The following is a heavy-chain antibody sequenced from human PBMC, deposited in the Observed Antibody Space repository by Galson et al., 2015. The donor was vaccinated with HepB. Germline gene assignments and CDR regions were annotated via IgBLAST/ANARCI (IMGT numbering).Heavy chain of an antibody. J-gene: IGHJ4*02. CDR2: ISYDGSNK. D-gene: IGHD3-22*01. V-gene: IGHV3-30*18. CDR1: GFTFSSYD. CDR3: AKQLNYYDISGPLDY. Sequence: SLRLSCAGSGFTFSSYDMHWVRQAPGKGLEWVAVISYDGSNKYYADPVKGRFTISRDNSKNTLYLRMSSLRTEDTAVYYCAKQLNYYDISGPLDYWGQGTLVTVSS.